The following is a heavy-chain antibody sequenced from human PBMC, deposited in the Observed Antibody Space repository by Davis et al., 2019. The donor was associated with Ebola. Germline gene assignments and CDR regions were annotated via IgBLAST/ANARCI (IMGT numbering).Heavy chain of an antibody. CDR2: ITHSGST. CDR3: ARVVYDYIWGSYRLRYFDY. CDR1: GGSFSGYY. D-gene: IGHD3-16*02. Sequence: MPSETLSLTCAVYGGSFSGYYWSWIRQPPGKGLEWIGEITHSGSTNYNPSLKSRVTISVDTSKNQFSLKLSSVTAADTAVYYCARVVYDYIWGSYRLRYFDYWGQGTLVTVSS. J-gene: IGHJ4*02. V-gene: IGHV4-34*01.